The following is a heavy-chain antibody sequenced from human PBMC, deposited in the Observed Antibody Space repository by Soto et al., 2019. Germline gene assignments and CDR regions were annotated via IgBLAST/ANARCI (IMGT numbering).Heavy chain of an antibody. V-gene: IGHV5-51*01. Sequence: GESLKISCKGSGYSFTSYWIGWVRQMPGKGLEWMGIIYPGDSDTRYSPSFQGQVTIAADKSISTAYLQWSSLKASDTAMYYCARSGAFGGVIVPGAFDIWGQGTMVTVSS. D-gene: IGHD3-16*02. CDR1: GYSFTSYW. J-gene: IGHJ3*02. CDR3: ARSGAFGGVIVPGAFDI. CDR2: IYPGDSDT.